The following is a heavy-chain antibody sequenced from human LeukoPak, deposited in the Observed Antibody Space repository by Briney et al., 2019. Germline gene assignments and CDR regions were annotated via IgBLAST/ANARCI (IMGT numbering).Heavy chain of an antibody. Sequence: PSETLSLTCAVCGGPLNPYYWRWLRQPPAKDLAWVGHIYYSGTTRFTNYNPSLKSRVAVLLVTSRTQVSLTLSSPTAADTAVYYCARAWAWNDGAGGFDIWGQGTVVTVSS. J-gene: IGHJ3*02. V-gene: IGHV4-59*01. CDR1: GGPLNPYY. CDR3: ARAWAWNDGAGGFDI. D-gene: IGHD1-1*01. CDR2: IYYSGTT.